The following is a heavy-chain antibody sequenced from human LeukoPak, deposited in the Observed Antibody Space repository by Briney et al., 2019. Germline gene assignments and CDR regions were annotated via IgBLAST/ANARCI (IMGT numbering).Heavy chain of an antibody. CDR2: INSSGGST. J-gene: IGHJ3*02. Sequence: GASVKVACKASGYTFTSYYMHWVRQAPGQGLEWMGIINSSGGSTTYAQKCQARVTMTRDTSTSTVYMELGSLRSEDTAVYYCARAPGYCSGGSCYSGAFDIWGQGTIITVSS. D-gene: IGHD2-15*01. V-gene: IGHV1-46*01. CDR3: ARAPGYCSGGSCYSGAFDI. CDR1: GYTFTSYY.